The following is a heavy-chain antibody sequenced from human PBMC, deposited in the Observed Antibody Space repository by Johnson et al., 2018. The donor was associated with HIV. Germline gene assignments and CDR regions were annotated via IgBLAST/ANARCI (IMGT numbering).Heavy chain of an antibody. V-gene: IGHV3-30-3*01. CDR3: TTDEGDGNYVAADAFDI. CDR2: ISYDGRNK. J-gene: IGHJ3*02. Sequence: VQLVESGGGVVQPGGSLRLSCAAYGLTFDDYPMYWVRQAPGKGLEWVAVISYDGRNKYHSGSVKGRFTISRDNSKNTLYLQMNSLKTEDTAVYYCTTDEGDGNYVAADAFDIWGQGTMVTVSS. D-gene: IGHD1-7*01. CDR1: GLTFDDYP.